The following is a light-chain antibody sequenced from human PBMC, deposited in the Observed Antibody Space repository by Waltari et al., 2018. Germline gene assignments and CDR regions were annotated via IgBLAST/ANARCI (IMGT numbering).Light chain of an antibody. Sequence: EIVLKQSPGTLSLSPGERATLSCRASQSVGTYLAWYQQKPGQAPRLLIYGASNRATGIPERFSGSGSGTDFSLTISRLEPEDFAVYYCQKYVNLPATFGQGTKVEIK. J-gene: IGKJ1*01. CDR2: GAS. V-gene: IGKV3-20*01. CDR1: QSVGTY. CDR3: QKYVNLPAT.